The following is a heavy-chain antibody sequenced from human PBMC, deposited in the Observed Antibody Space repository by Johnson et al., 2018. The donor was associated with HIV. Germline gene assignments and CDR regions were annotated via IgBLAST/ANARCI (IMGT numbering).Heavy chain of an antibody. D-gene: IGHD3-22*01. CDR2: ISVDGYIK. CDR1: GFTFSSYG. V-gene: IGHV3-33*05. J-gene: IGHJ3*02. Sequence: QVQLVESGGGVVQPGGSLRLSCAASGFTFSSYGMHWVRQAPGKGLEWVSGISVDGYIKYYADSVKGRFTISRDNAKNSLYLQMNSLRAEDTAVYYCAREGNYYDSSSHAFDIWGQGTMVTVSS. CDR3: AREGNYYDSSSHAFDI.